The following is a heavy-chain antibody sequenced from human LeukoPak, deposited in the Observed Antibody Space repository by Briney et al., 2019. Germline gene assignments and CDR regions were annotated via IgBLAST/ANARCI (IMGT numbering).Heavy chain of an antibody. D-gene: IGHD6-19*01. J-gene: IGHJ4*02. CDR2: ITSKPNSYAT. CDR3: TSGSGWYSPDY. Sequence: PGGSLRLSCAASGFTFSGSVMHWVRQASGKGLEWVGRITSKPNSYATVYAASVKGRFTISSDESKNTAYLQKNSLKTEDTAVYYCTSGSGWYSPDYWGQGTLVTVSS. V-gene: IGHV3-73*01. CDR1: GFTFSGSV.